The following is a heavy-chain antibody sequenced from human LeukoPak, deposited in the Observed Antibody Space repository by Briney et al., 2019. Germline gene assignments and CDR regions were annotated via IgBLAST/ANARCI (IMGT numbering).Heavy chain of an antibody. V-gene: IGHV1-18*01. CDR3: ARDFSPMYYDFWSGYYPGDY. Sequence: GASVKVSCKASGYTFTSYGISWVRQAPGQGLEWMGWISAYNGNTNYAQKLQGRVTMTTDTSTSTAYMELRSLRSDDTAVYYCARDFSPMYYDFWSGYYPGDYWGQGTLVTVSS. J-gene: IGHJ4*02. CDR1: GYTFTSYG. D-gene: IGHD3-3*01. CDR2: ISAYNGNT.